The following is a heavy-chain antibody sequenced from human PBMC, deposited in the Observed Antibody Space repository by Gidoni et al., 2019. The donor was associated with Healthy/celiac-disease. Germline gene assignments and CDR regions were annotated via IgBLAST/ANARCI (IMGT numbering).Heavy chain of an antibody. CDR1: GFTFRDHS. D-gene: IGHD1-1*01. CDR2: TRNKANSYTT. J-gene: IGHJ4*02. CDR3: ARGSGTTPFDY. V-gene: IGHV3-72*01. Sequence: EVQLVESGGGLVQAGGSLRLSCAACGFTFRDHSMDWVRQAPGKGLEWVGRTRNKANSYTTEYAASVKGRFTISREDSKNSLYLQMNSLKTEDTAVYYCARGSGTTPFDYWGQGTLVTVSS.